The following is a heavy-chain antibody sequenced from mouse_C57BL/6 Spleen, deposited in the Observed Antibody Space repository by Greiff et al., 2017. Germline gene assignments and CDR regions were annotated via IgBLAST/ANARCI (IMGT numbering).Heavy chain of an antibody. CDR2: INPNNGGT. CDR1: GYTFTDYY. Sequence: VQLQQSGPELVKPGASVKISCKASGYTFTDYYMNWVKQSHGKSLEWIGDINPNNGGTSYNQKFKGKATLTVDKSSSTAYMELRSLTSEDSAVYYCARSYDGYYGGSYYAMDYWGQGTSVTVSS. CDR3: ARSYDGYYGGSYYAMDY. V-gene: IGHV1-26*01. D-gene: IGHD2-3*01. J-gene: IGHJ4*01.